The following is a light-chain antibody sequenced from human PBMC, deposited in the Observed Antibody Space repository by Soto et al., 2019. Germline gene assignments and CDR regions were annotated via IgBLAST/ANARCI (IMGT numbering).Light chain of an antibody. V-gene: IGLV1-40*01. CDR2: GNN. CDR1: SSNIGAGYD. CDR3: QSYDSSLSGYV. J-gene: IGLJ1*01. Sequence: QSVLTRPPSVSVAPGQRVTISCTGSSSNIGAGYDVHWYQQLPGTAPKLLIYGNNNRPSGVPDRFSGSKSGTSASLAITGLQAEDEADYYCQSYDSSLSGYVFGTGTKVTVL.